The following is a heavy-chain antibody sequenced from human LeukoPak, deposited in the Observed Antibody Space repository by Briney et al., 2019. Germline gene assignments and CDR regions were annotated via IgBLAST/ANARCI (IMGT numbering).Heavy chain of an antibody. D-gene: IGHD6-13*01. Sequence: PGGSLRLSCAASGFTFSSYGMHWVRQAPGKGLEWVAFIRYDGSNKYYADSVKGRFTISRDNSKNTLYLQMNSLRAEDTAVYYCAKDGSRIYYYYYMDVWGKGTTVTVSS. CDR1: GFTFSSYG. CDR2: IRYDGSNK. V-gene: IGHV3-30*02. CDR3: AKDGSRIYYYYYMDV. J-gene: IGHJ6*03.